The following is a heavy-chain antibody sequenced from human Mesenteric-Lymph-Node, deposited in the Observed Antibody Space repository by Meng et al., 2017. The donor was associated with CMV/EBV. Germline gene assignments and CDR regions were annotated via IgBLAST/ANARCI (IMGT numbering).Heavy chain of an antibody. J-gene: IGHJ5*02. CDR3: ARVYAVDILTGYYWFDP. CDR1: GSITSSNG. D-gene: IGHD3-9*01. Sequence: GSITSSNGWTWVRQPPGKGLEWIGEIYHSGSTNYNPSLKSRVTISVDKSKNQFSLKLSSVAAADTAVYYCARVYAVDILTGYYWFDPWGQGSLVTVSS. CDR2: IYHSGST. V-gene: IGHV4-4*02.